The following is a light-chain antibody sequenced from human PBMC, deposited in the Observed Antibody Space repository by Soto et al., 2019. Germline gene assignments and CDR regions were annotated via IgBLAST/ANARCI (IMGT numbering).Light chain of an antibody. CDR1: SSDIGAYKY. Sequence: QSVLTQPASVSGSPGQSITISCTGTSSDIGAYKYVSWYQQHPGRAPKLMIYKVIHRPSGVSSRFSGSKSGKTASLSISGLQADDEADYYCSSYTSSRTLVFGGGTKLTVL. CDR2: KVI. J-gene: IGLJ2*01. V-gene: IGLV2-14*01. CDR3: SSYTSSRTLV.